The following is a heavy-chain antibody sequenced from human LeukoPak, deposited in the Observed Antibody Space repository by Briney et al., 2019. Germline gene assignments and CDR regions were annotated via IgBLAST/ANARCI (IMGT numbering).Heavy chain of an antibody. CDR2: INPNSGGT. CDR3: AREGVVVPAAARPFDY. D-gene: IGHD2-2*01. Sequence: ASVKVSCKASGYTFTCYYMHWVRQAPGQGLEWMGWINPNSGGTNYAQKFQGRVTMTRDTSISTAYMELSRLRSDDTAVYYCAREGVVVPAAARPFDYWGQGTLVTVSS. CDR1: GYTFTCYY. J-gene: IGHJ4*02. V-gene: IGHV1-2*02.